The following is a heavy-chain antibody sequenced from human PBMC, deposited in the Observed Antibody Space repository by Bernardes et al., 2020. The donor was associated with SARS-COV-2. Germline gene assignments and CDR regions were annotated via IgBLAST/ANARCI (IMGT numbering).Heavy chain of an antibody. D-gene: IGHD4-17*01. CDR3: ARGVNYGDLRGAFDY. J-gene: IGHJ4*02. V-gene: IGHV4-59*12. CDR1: GGSISSYY. Sequence: SETLSLTCTISGGSISSYYWSWNRQPPGKGLEWIGYIYYSASTNYNPSLKSRVTISVDTSKNQFSLKLSSVTAADTAVYFCARGVNYGDLRGAFDYWGQGTLVTVSS. CDR2: IYYSAST.